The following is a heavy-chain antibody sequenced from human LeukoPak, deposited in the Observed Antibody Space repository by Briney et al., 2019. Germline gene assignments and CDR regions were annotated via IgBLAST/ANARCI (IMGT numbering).Heavy chain of an antibody. CDR1: GGSISSSSYY. CDR2: IYYSGST. Sequence: SSGTLSLTCTVSGGSISSSSYYWGWIRQPPGKGLEWIGSIYYSGSTYYNPSLKSRVTISVDTSKNQFSLKLSSVTAADTAVYYCARDIGHRNWFDPWGQGTLVTVSS. J-gene: IGHJ5*02. D-gene: IGHD3-16*02. V-gene: IGHV4-39*07. CDR3: ARDIGHRNWFDP.